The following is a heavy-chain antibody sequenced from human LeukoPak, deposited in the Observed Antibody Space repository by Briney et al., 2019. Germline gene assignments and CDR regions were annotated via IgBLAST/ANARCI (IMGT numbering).Heavy chain of an antibody. Sequence: PQTLSLTCNVAGGSISSHYCNWIRQPPGKGLEWIGYIYSSGSTNYNPSLKSRVTISVDRSKKQFSLKLNSVTAADTAVYYCARRRRIAEGGPPGDASAIWGQGTMATVPS. CDR2: IYSSGST. CDR3: ARRRRIAEGGPPGDASAI. CDR1: GGSISSHY. V-gene: IGHV4-59*08. J-gene: IGHJ3*02. D-gene: IGHD2-15*01.